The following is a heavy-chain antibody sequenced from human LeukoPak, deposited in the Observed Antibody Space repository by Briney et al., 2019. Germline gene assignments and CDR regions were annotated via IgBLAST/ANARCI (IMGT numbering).Heavy chain of an antibody. D-gene: IGHD2-2*01. CDR3: AKGVTTSSYAAFHY. Sequence: GGSLILSCAASGFTFSDYYMSWIRQAPGKRLEWVSGFSGSCDTTYYADSVKGRFTISRDNSKSTLYLQMNSLRAEDTAVYYCAKGVTTSSYAAFHYWGQGTLVAVSS. CDR2: FSGSCDTT. J-gene: IGHJ4*02. CDR1: GFTFSDYY. V-gene: IGHV3-23*01.